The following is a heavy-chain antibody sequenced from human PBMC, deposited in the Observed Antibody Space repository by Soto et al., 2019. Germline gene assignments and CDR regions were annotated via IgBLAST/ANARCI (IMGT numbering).Heavy chain of an antibody. CDR2: IYHSGST. CDR1: SGSISSSNW. CDR3: ARVGGSGSYYKGTYYFDY. V-gene: IGHV4-4*02. Sequence: QVQLQESGPGLVKPSGTLSLTCAVSSGSISSSNWWSWVRQPPGKGLEWIGEIYHSGSTNYNPSLKSRVTISVDKSKNQFSLKLSSVTAADTAVYYCARVGGSGSYYKGTYYFDYWGQGTLVTVSS. D-gene: IGHD3-10*01. J-gene: IGHJ4*02.